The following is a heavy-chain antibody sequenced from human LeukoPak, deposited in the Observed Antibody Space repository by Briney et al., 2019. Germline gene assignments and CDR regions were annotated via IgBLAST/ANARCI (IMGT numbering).Heavy chain of an antibody. V-gene: IGHV4-39*07. Sequence: SETLSLTCTVSGGSISSSSYYWGWIRQPPGKGLEWIGSIYYSGSTYYNPSLKSRVTISVDTSKNQFSLKLSSVTAADTAVYYRALEKRGYYDSSGVLNYYYYYMDVWGKGTTVTVSS. CDR2: IYYSGST. CDR3: ALEKRGYYDSSGVLNYYYYYMDV. CDR1: GGSISSSSYY. J-gene: IGHJ6*03. D-gene: IGHD3-22*01.